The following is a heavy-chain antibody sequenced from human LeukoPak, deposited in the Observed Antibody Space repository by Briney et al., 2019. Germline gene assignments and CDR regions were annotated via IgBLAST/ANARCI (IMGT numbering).Heavy chain of an antibody. D-gene: IGHD2-2*01. Sequence: GGSLRLSCAASGLIFSSYAMTWVRQAPGKGLEWVSSFALYVGTTHYADSVNGGFTISRDNSKNTLYLQMTSLRADDTAVYYCVKDSSTTSWYFAFDVWGQGTMVAVSS. V-gene: IGHV3-23*01. CDR3: VKDSSTTSWYFAFDV. CDR2: FALYVGTT. J-gene: IGHJ3*01. CDR1: GLIFSSYA.